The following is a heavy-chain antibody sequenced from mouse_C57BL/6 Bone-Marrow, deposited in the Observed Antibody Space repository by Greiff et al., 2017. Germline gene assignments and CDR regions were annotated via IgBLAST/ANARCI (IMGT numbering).Heavy chain of an antibody. J-gene: IGHJ1*03. CDR2: IYPGSGST. Sequence: QAQLQQPGAELVKPGASVKMSCKASGYTFTSYWITWVKQRPGQGLEWIGDIYPGSGSTNYNEKFKSKATLTVDTSSSTAYMQLSSLTSEDSAVYYCARGGIDSNYWYFDVWGTGTTVTVSS. V-gene: IGHV1-55*01. D-gene: IGHD2-5*01. CDR3: ARGGIDSNYWYFDV. CDR1: GYTFTSYW.